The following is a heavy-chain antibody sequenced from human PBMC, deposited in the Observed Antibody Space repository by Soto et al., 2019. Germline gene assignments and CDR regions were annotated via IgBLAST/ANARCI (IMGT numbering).Heavy chain of an antibody. CDR3: ARVEPVCSGGSCYISFHYFDY. V-gene: IGHV3-21*01. Sequence: GVSLRLSCAASGFTFSSYSMNWVRQAPGKGLEWVSSISSSSSYIYYADSVKGRFTISRDNAKNSLYLQMNSLRAEDTAVYYCARVEPVCSGGSCYISFHYFDYWGQGTLVTVSS. CDR1: GFTFSSYS. D-gene: IGHD2-15*01. CDR2: ISSSSSYI. J-gene: IGHJ4*02.